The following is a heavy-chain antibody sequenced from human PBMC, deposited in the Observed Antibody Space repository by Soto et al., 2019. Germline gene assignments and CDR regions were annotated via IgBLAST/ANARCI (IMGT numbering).Heavy chain of an antibody. CDR2: IDSDGRTT. D-gene: IGHD6-13*01. Sequence: EVQLVESGGGQVQPGGSLTLSCAVSGFTLRSYWMHWVRQAPGKGLEWVARIDSDGRTTNYADSVKGLFTISRDNAKNTVFLHMNSLTAEDRAVSYCARGVVVYQQLVRGRDRFDPWGQGTLVTVSS. CDR1: GFTLRSYW. J-gene: IGHJ5*02. CDR3: ARGVVVYQQLVRGRDRFDP. V-gene: IGHV3-74*01.